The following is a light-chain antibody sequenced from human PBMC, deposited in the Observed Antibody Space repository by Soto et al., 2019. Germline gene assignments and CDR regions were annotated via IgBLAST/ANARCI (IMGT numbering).Light chain of an antibody. CDR2: SAS. Sequence: DIQMTQSPSSLSASVGDRVTITCRASQTISSYLTWYQQKPGKAPRLLIDSASTLQSEVPSRFSGSRSGTEFTLTISSLQPEDIATYYCQKLNNYPLTFGPGTKVDIK. J-gene: IGKJ3*01. CDR3: QKLNNYPLT. V-gene: IGKV1-9*01. CDR1: QTISSY.